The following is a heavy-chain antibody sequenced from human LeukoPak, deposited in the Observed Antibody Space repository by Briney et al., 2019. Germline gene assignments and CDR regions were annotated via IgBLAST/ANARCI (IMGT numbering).Heavy chain of an antibody. V-gene: IGHV3-74*01. CDR2: MNNDGRVI. Sequence: GGSLRLSCTVSEFTFNTYWMHWVRQAPGKGLVWVSRMNNDGRVISYADSVKGRFTISRDNAKNTLYLQMNSLRAEDTAVYYCAREFEATGFWALDYWGQGTLVTASS. J-gene: IGHJ4*02. D-gene: IGHD3-16*01. CDR3: AREFEATGFWALDY. CDR1: EFTFNTYW.